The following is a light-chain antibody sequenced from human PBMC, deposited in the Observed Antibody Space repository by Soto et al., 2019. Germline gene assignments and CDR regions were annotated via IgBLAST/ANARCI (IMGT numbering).Light chain of an antibody. V-gene: IGKV1-39*01. CDR3: QQSFSYIRT. Sequence: DIQMTQSPSSLSASVGDRVTISCRASQTISSYVNWYQQKPGKAPDLLISAASNLQGGVPPRFSGSGTGTNFTLTISSLEPDDFATYFWQQSFSYIRTFGPGTKVEIK. CDR1: QTISSY. CDR2: AAS. J-gene: IGKJ4*01.